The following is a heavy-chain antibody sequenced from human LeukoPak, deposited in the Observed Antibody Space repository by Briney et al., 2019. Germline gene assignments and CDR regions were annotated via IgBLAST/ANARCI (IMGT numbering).Heavy chain of an antibody. V-gene: IGHV1-2*02. CDR1: GYTFTGYY. D-gene: IGHD4-17*01. CDR3: ARGLDDYGNSYYYMDV. CDR2: INPNSGDT. J-gene: IGHJ6*03. Sequence: GASVKVSCKASGYTFTGYYMHWVRQAPGLGLEWMGWINPNSGDTIFAQRFQGRVTLTRDTSVSTAYMELSRLRSDDTAVYYCARGLDDYGNSYYYMDVWGKGTTVTISS.